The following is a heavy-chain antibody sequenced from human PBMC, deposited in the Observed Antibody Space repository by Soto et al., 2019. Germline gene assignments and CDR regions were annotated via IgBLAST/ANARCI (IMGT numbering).Heavy chain of an antibody. CDR3: ARSSGWYVWFDP. V-gene: IGHV1-3*05. D-gene: IGHD6-13*01. CDR1: GYTFTSYA. Sequence: QVQLVQSGAEEKKPGASVKVSCKASGYTFTSYATHWVRQAPGQRLEWMGWINAGNGNTKYSQKFQGRVTITRDTSASTAYMELSSLRSEDTAVYYCARSSGWYVWFDPWGQGTLVTVSS. J-gene: IGHJ5*02. CDR2: INAGNGNT.